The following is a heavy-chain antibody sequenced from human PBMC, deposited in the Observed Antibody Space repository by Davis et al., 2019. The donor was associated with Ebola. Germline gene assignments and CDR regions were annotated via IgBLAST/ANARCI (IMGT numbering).Heavy chain of an antibody. CDR1: GFTFSSYA. CDR3: ARGALPFLGLY. J-gene: IGHJ4*02. CDR2: ISYDGSNK. V-gene: IGHV3-30*14. Sequence: GESLKISCAASGFTFSSYAMHWVRQAPGKGLEWVAVISYDGSNKYYADSVKGRFTISRDNSKNTLYLQMNSLRAEDTAVYYCARGALPFLGLYWGQGTLVTVSS. D-gene: IGHD2/OR15-2a*01.